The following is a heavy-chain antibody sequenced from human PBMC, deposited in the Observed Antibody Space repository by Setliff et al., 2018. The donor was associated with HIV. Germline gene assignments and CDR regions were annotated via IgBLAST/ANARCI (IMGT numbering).Heavy chain of an antibody. V-gene: IGHV1-18*01. Sequence: ASVKVSCKASGYTFINYGISWVRQTTGQGLEWMGWISAYNGNTNFAQNLQDRVTLTTDTSTTTAYMELKSLRSGDTAVYYWARDNRWGSPPPGYFDYWGQGMLVTVSS. J-gene: IGHJ4*02. CDR1: GYTFINYG. D-gene: IGHD7-27*01. CDR2: ISAYNGNT. CDR3: ARDNRWGSPPPGYFDY.